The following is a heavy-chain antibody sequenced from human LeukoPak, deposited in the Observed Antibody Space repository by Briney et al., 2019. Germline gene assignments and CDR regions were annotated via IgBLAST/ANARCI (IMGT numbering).Heavy chain of an antibody. CDR1: GFIFSSYW. CDR3: ARGLVPPDY. D-gene: IGHD3-9*01. Sequence: GGSLRLSCAASGFIFSSYWMSWVRQAPGKGLEWVAKIEEDGSEKYYVDSVKGRFTISRDNAKNSLYLQMSSLRAEDTAVYYCARGLVPPDYWGQGTLVTVSS. CDR2: IEEDGSEK. V-gene: IGHV3-7*01. J-gene: IGHJ4*02.